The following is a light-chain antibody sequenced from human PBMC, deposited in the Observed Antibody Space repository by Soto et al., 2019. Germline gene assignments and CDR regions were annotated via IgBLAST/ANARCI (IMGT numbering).Light chain of an antibody. CDR2: DAS. CDR1: QSVNTY. CDR3: HQRSIWLLT. J-gene: IGKJ4*01. V-gene: IGKV3-11*01. Sequence: EIVLTQSTTTLSCSTWKRSTLSFMASQSVNTYLAWYQQNPGQAPRLLIHDASNRATGIPARFSGSGSGIDFTLTISSLEPEDFAVYYCHQRSIWLLTFCGGTIV.